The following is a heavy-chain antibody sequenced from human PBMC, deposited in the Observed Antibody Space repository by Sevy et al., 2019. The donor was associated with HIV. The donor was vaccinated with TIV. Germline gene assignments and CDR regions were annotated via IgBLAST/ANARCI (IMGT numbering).Heavy chain of an antibody. J-gene: IGHJ4*02. CDR2: FSFGCGRI. CDR1: GFTFAKYS. V-gene: IGHV3-23*01. D-gene: IGHD2-8*01. Sequence: GGSLRLSCAASGFTFAKYSMSWVRQAPGKGLEWVSTFSFGCGRINYADSVKGRFTISRDDSKNTLFLQMNNLRAEDTARYFCAREGCTQPHDYWGQGTLVTVSS. CDR3: AREGCTQPHDY.